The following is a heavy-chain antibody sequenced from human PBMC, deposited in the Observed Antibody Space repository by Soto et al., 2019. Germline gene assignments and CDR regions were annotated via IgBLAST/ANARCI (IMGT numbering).Heavy chain of an antibody. D-gene: IGHD6-13*01. CDR3: ARVTPYVDYSSWYYFDY. V-gene: IGHV4-59*01. Sequence: SETLSLTCTVSGGSISSYYWSWIRQPPGKGLEWIGYIYYSGSTNYNPSLESRVTISVDTSKNQVSLKLSSVTAADTAVYYCARVTPYVDYSSWYYFDYWGQGTLVTVSS. J-gene: IGHJ4*02. CDR2: IYYSGST. CDR1: GGSISSYY.